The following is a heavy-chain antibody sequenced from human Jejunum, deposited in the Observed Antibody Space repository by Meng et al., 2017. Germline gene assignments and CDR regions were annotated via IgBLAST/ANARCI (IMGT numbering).Heavy chain of an antibody. CDR2: IYYTGST. V-gene: IGHV4-31*03. Sequence: VQVQESGPGLVKPSQTLSLTFTVSGGSLRTGAYYWSWIRQHPGKGLEWIGYIYYTGSTFYNPSLKSRVSISLETSKNQFSLKVTSVTAADTAFYYCARLGITETIGGFDPWGQGILVTVSS. J-gene: IGHJ5*02. CDR3: ARLGITETIGGFDP. D-gene: IGHD1-7*01. CDR1: GGSLRTGAYY.